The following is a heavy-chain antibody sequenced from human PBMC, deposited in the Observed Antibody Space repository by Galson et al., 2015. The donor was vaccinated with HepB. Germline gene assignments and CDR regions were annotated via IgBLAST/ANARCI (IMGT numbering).Heavy chain of an antibody. D-gene: IGHD6-19*01. Sequence: LSLTCTVSGGSISRYYWSWIRQPPGKGLEWIGDIYYSGSTNYNPSLKSRVTISVDTSKNQFSLKLSSVTAADTAVYYCARAWYSSGLWFDPWGQGTLVTVSS. CDR1: GGSISRYY. CDR3: ARAWYSSGLWFDP. V-gene: IGHV4-59*01. CDR2: IYYSGST. J-gene: IGHJ5*02.